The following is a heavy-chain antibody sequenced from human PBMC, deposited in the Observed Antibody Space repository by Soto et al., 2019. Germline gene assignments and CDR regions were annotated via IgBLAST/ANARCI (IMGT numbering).Heavy chain of an antibody. D-gene: IGHD3-22*01. CDR2: INHSGST. CDR1: GGSFSGYY. V-gene: IGHV4-34*01. CDR3: ARRVDHYDSSGDANDI. J-gene: IGHJ3*02. Sequence: QVQVQQWGAGLSKPSETLSLTCAVYGGSFSGYYWSWIRQPPGKGLEWIGEINHSGSTSYNPSLKSRVTMSVDTSKNEFSLKLTSVTAADTAVYYCARRVDHYDSSGDANDIWGQGTMVTVSS.